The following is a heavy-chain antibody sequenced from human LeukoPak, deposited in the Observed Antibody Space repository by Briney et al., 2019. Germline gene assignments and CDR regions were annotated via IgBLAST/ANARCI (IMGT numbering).Heavy chain of an antibody. Sequence: SQTLSLTCAISGDSVSSNSAARNWIRQSPSRGLEWLGRTYYRSKWYNDYAVSVKSRITINPDTSKNQFSLQLNSVTPEDTAVYYCAREREIAAAEVRFDPWGQGTLVTVSS. CDR2: TYYRSKWYN. D-gene: IGHD6-13*01. CDR1: GDSVSSNSAA. V-gene: IGHV6-1*01. J-gene: IGHJ5*02. CDR3: AREREIAAAEVRFDP.